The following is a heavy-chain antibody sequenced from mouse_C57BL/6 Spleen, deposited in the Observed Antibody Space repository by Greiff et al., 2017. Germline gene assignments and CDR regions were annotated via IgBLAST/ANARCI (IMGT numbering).Heavy chain of an antibody. CDR2: IHPNSGST. V-gene: IGHV1-64*01. CDR1: GYTFTSYW. CDR3: ARRVGGDFDY. D-gene: IGHD1-1*02. J-gene: IGHJ2*01. Sequence: QVQLKESGAELVKPGASVKLSCKASGYTFTSYWMHWVKQRPGQGLEWIGMIHPNSGSTNYNEKFKSKATLTVDKSASTAYMQLSSLTSADSAVYYCARRVGGDFDYWGQGTTLTVSS.